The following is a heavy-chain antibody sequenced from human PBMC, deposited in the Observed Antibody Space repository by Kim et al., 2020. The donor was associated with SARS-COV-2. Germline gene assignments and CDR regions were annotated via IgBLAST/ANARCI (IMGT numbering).Heavy chain of an antibody. D-gene: IGHD5-18*01. Sequence: ASVKVSCKASGYTFTSYYMHWVRQAPGQGLEWMGIINPSGGSTSYAQKFQGRVTMTRDTSTSTVYMELSSLRSEDTAVYYCARSGYSYCFGPKLNWYFDLWGRGTLVTVSS. V-gene: IGHV1-46*01. CDR3: ARSGYSYCFGPKLNWYFDL. CDR1: GYTFTSYY. CDR2: INPSGGST. J-gene: IGHJ2*01.